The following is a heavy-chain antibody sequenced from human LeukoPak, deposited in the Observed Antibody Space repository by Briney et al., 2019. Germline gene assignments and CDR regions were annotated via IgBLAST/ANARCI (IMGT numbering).Heavy chain of an antibody. CDR1: AFTFSSHW. V-gene: IGHV3-74*01. CDR2: VSPDGTNT. D-gene: IGHD3-10*01. J-gene: IGHJ6*02. CDR3: ARAPGRVRGVIISPDV. Sequence: GGSLRLSCAASAFTFSSHWMHWVRQAPGKGLEWVSRVSPDGTNTNYADSVRGRFTISRDNAKNTLYLQMNSLRAEDTAVYHCARAPGRVRGVIISPDVWGQGTTVTVSS.